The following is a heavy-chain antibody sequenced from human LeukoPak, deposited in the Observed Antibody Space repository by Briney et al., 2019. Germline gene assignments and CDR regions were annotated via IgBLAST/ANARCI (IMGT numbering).Heavy chain of an antibody. CDR2: INAGNGNT. J-gene: IGHJ3*02. CDR3: ARSRRVYYYDSSVPVAFDI. CDR1: GYTFTSYG. V-gene: IGHV1-3*03. Sequence: GASVKVSCKASGYTFTSYGISWVRQAPGQGLEWMGWINAGNGNTKYSQEFQGRVTITRDTSASTAYMELSSLRSEDMAVYYCARSRRVYYYDSSVPVAFDIWGQGTMVTVSS. D-gene: IGHD3-22*01.